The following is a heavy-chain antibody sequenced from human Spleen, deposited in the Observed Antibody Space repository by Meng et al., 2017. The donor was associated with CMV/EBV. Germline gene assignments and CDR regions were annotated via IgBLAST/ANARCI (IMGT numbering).Heavy chain of an antibody. D-gene: IGHD3-22*01. CDR1: STYA. J-gene: IGHJ4*02. CDR2: ISGRDGTP. V-gene: IGHV3-23*01. CDR3: ATDLMDYYDSSGYYSQAHDY. Sequence: STYALSWVRQAPGKGLEWVSAISGRDGTPYYTDSVKGRFTISRDKSRNTLFLQMNSLKTEDAAVYYCATDLMDYYDSSGYYSQAHDYWGQGTLVTVSS.